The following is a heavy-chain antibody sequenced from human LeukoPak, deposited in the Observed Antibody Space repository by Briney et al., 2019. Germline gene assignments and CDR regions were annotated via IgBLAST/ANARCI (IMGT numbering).Heavy chain of an antibody. Sequence: ASVKVSCKASGYTFTGYYMHWVRQAPGQGLEWMGWINPNSGGTNYAQKFQGRVTMTRDTSISTAYMELSRLRSDDTAVYYCARRVPTVARSTNNWLDPWGQGTLVTVSS. CDR3: ARRVPTVARSTNNWLDP. J-gene: IGHJ5*02. CDR1: GYTFTGYY. V-gene: IGHV1-2*02. D-gene: IGHD4-23*01. CDR2: INPNSGGT.